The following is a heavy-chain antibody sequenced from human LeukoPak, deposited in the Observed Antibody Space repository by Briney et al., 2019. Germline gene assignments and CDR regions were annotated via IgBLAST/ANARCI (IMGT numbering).Heavy chain of an antibody. Sequence: PGGSLRLSCAASGFIFSNSWMIWVRQAPGKGLEGVANIKPDGSDKYYVDSVKGRFTISRDNAKNSLYLQMNSLRAEDTAVYYCARTMYSAWSHWGQGTLVTVSS. V-gene: IGHV3-7*01. CDR3: ARTMYSAWSH. CDR1: GFIFSNSW. D-gene: IGHD6-13*01. CDR2: IKPDGSDK. J-gene: IGHJ4*02.